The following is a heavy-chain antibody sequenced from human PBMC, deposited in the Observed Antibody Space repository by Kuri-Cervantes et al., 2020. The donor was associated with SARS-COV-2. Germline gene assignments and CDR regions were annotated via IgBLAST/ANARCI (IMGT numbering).Heavy chain of an antibody. J-gene: IGHJ4*02. CDR2: IWYDGSNK. CDR3: AREGYYYGSGNDY. D-gene: IGHD3-10*01. CDR1: GFTFSSYG. Sequence: GESLKISCAASGFTFSSYGMHWVRQAPGKGLEWVAVIWYDGSNKYYADSVKGRFTISRDNSKNTLYLQMNSLRAEDTAVHYCAREGYYYGSGNDYWGQGTLVTVSS. V-gene: IGHV3-33*08.